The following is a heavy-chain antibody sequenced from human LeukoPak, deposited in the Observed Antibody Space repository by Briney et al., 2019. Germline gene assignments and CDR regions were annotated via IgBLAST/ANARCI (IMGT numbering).Heavy chain of an antibody. CDR2: IYYSGTT. J-gene: IGHJ6*02. CDR3: ARSQQVVYKYGMDV. CDR1: GGSISSYY. D-gene: IGHD6-13*01. V-gene: IGHV4-59*01. Sequence: SETLSLTCTVSGGSISSYYWSWIRQPPGKGLEWIGYIYYSGTTIYNPSLKSRVTISVDASKNQFSLKLSSVTAADTAVYYSARSQQVVYKYGMDVWGQGTTVTVSS.